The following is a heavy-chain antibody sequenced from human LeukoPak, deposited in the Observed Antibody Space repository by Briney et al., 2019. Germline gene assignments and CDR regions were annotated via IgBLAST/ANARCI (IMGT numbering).Heavy chain of an antibody. V-gene: IGHV3-9*01. Sequence: GRSLRLSCAASGFAFKDYAVHWVRQAPGKGLEWVSGISWNSGNIGYADSVKGRFIISRDNAKNSLYLQMNSLRPEDTALYYCAKELGGLEDFWGKGTTVTVSS. CDR1: GFAFKDYA. CDR2: ISWNSGNI. CDR3: AKELGGLEDF. D-gene: IGHD3-3*01. J-gene: IGHJ6*04.